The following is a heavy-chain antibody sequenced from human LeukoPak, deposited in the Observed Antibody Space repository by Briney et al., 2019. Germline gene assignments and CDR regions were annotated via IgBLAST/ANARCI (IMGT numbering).Heavy chain of an antibody. CDR1: GYSISSGYY. CDR3: ARLDPPIDI. Sequence: SETLSLTCTVSGYSISSGYYWGWIRQPPGKGLEWIGSIYHSGRTFYNPSLKSRVTISVDTSKNQFSLKLSSVTAADTAVYYCARLDPPIDIWGQGTMVTVSS. CDR2: IYHSGRT. V-gene: IGHV4-38-2*02. J-gene: IGHJ3*02. D-gene: IGHD3-9*01.